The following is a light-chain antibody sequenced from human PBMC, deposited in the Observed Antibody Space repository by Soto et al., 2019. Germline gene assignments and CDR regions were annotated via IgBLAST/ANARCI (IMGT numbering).Light chain of an antibody. CDR3: AAWDDSLNDLV. J-gene: IGLJ2*01. CDR2: INN. Sequence: VLTQPTSASGTPGQRVTMSCSGSSSNIGSNTVNWYQQLPGTAPKLLIHINNQRPSGVPDRVSGSKSGTSASLAISGLQSEDEADYYCAAWDDSLNDLVFGGGTKLTVL. V-gene: IGLV1-44*01. CDR1: SSNIGSNT.